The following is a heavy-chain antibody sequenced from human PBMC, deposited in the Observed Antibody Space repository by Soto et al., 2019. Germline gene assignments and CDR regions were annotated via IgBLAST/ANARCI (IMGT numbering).Heavy chain of an antibody. CDR3: TRRIWSVGGIGGFDY. V-gene: IGHV1-69*01. J-gene: IGHJ4*02. D-gene: IGHD3-16*02. CDR2: IIPMFDTP. CDR1: GGTFNTYA. Sequence: QVQLVQSETEVKKPGSAVKVSCKASGGTFNTYAMNWVRQAPGQGLEWMGGIIPMFDTPRYAQKFQGRVKITVDESTNTAWMEPSSPTSDDTAVYYWTRRIWSVGGIGGFDYWGQGALFTVSS.